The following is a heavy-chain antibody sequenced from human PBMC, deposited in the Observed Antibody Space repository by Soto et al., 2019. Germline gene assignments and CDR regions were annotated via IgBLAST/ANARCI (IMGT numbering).Heavy chain of an antibody. J-gene: IGHJ4*02. CDR3: ARGRYGDY. V-gene: IGHV1-18*01. D-gene: IGHD1-1*01. Sequence: QVHLVQSGAEVKKPGASVKVSCKGSGYIFTTYGITWVRQAPGQGLEWMGWISAHNGNTNYAQKLQGIVTVTRDTSASTAYMELRTLRSDDTAVDYCARGRYGDYWGQGALVTVSS. CDR1: GYIFTTYG. CDR2: ISAHNGNT.